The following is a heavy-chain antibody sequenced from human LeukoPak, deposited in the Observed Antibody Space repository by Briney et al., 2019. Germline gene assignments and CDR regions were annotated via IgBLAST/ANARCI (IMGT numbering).Heavy chain of an antibody. Sequence: GGSLRLSCAASGFTFSSYSMNWVRQAPGKGLEWVSSISSSSSYIYYADSVKGRFTISRDNAKNSLYLQMNSLRAEDTAVYYCAVAGMYYDFWSGYYGSSGDYFDYWGQGTLVTVSS. J-gene: IGHJ4*02. V-gene: IGHV3-21*01. CDR2: ISSSSSYI. CDR1: GFTFSSYS. D-gene: IGHD3-3*01. CDR3: AVAGMYYDFWSGYYGSSGDYFDY.